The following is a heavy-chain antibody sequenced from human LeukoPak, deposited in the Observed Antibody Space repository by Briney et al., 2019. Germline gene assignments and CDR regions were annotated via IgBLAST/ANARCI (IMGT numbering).Heavy chain of an antibody. CDR1: GGSISSYY. D-gene: IGHD2-2*02. CDR3: ARTRKYCSSTSCYTPNYYYYYMDV. J-gene: IGHJ6*03. V-gene: IGHV4-34*01. CDR2: INHSGST. Sequence: SETLSLTCTVSGGSISSYYWSWIRQPPGKGLEWIGDINHSGSTNYNPSLKSRVTISVDTSKNQFSLKLSSVTAADTAVYYCARTRKYCSSTSCYTPNYYYYYMDVWGKGTTVTVSS.